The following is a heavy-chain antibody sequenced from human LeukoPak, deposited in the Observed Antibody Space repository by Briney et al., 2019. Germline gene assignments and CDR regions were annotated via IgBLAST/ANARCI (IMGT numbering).Heavy chain of an antibody. J-gene: IGHJ6*03. Sequence: SETLSLTCTVSGGSMSSYYWSWIRQPPGKGLEYTGYIYYSGSTNYNPSLKSRVTISVDTSKNQFSLKLSSVTAADTAVYYCARGIMTYYDFWSGYPIYYMDVWGKGTTVTVSS. CDR3: ARGIMTYYDFWSGYPIYYMDV. CDR2: IYYSGST. V-gene: IGHV4-59*12. CDR1: GGSMSSYY. D-gene: IGHD3-3*01.